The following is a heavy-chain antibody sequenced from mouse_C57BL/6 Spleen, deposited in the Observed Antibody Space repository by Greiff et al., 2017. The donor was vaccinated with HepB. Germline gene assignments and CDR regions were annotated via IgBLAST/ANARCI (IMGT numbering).Heavy chain of an antibody. Sequence: QVQLQQSGTELVKPGASVKLSCKASGYTFTSYWMHWVKQRPGQGLEWIGNINPSNGGTNYNEKFKSKATLTVDKSSSTAYMQLSSLTSEDSAVYDCAREGLLGPCFDYWGQGTTLTVSS. J-gene: IGHJ2*01. V-gene: IGHV1-53*01. D-gene: IGHD2-3*01. CDR3: AREGLLGPCFDY. CDR1: GYTFTSYW. CDR2: INPSNGGT.